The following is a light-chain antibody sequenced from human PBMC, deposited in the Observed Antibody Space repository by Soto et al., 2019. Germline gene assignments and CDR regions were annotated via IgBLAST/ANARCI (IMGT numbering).Light chain of an antibody. V-gene: IGKV3-15*01. J-gene: IGKJ5*01. Sequence: EIVMTQSPATLSVSPGQGATLSCRASQPISRNLAWYQQKPGQAPRLLIYGASTRATDIPGRFSGGGSGTEFTLTISSLQSEDFAVYYCQQYGSSPITFGQGTRLEIK. CDR3: QQYGSSPIT. CDR2: GAS. CDR1: QPISRN.